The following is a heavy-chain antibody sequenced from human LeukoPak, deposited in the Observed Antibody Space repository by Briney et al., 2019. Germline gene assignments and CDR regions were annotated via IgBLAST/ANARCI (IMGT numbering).Heavy chain of an antibody. CDR3: ARDKGYCSSTSCYLSLDP. CDR2: INPNSGGT. Sequence: GASVKVSCKASGYTFTGYYMHWVRQAPGQGLERMGWINPNSGGTNYAQKFQGRVTMTRDTSISTAYMELSRLRSDDTAVYYCARDKGYCSSTSCYLSLDPWGQGTLVTVSS. D-gene: IGHD2-2*01. CDR1: GYTFTGYY. J-gene: IGHJ5*02. V-gene: IGHV1-2*02.